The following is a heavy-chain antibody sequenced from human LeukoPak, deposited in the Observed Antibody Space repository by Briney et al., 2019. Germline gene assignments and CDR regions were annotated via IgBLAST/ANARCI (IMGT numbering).Heavy chain of an antibody. CDR2: MFYSGST. D-gene: IGHD1-14*01. CDR3: ARATTIKGWFDP. CDR1: GGSISSGSYY. V-gene: IGHV4-39*01. J-gene: IGHJ5*02. Sequence: SETLSLTCTVSGGSISSGSYYWGWIRQPPGKGLEWIRSMFYSGSTYYNPSLKSQVTISGDTSKNQFSLKLTSVTAADTAVYYCARATTIKGWFDPWGQGTLVTVSS.